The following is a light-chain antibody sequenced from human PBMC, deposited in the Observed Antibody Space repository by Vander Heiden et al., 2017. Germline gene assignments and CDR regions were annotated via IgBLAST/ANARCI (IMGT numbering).Light chain of an antibody. J-gene: IGKJ4*01. CDR3: QQSYNTLLLT. V-gene: IGKV1-39*01. CDR1: QSIGRY. CDR2: AAS. Sequence: DIQMTQSPSSLSASVEDRVTITCRASQSIGRYLNWYQQKSGKAPNLLIYAASSLQSGVPSRFSGSGSGTHFTLTISSLQPEDFATYYCQQSYNTLLLTFGGGTKVEIK.